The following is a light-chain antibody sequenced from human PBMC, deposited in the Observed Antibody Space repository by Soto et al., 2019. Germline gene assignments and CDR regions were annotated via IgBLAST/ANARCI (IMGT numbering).Light chain of an antibody. V-gene: IGKV3-20*01. Sequence: EIVLTQSPGPLSLSPGERATLSCRASQSVWSSYLAWYQQKPGQAPRLLIYGASSRATGIPDRFSGSGSGTDFTLTISRLEPEDFAVYYCQQYGSSPLTFGGGTKVEIK. CDR3: QQYGSSPLT. J-gene: IGKJ4*01. CDR2: GAS. CDR1: QSVWSSY.